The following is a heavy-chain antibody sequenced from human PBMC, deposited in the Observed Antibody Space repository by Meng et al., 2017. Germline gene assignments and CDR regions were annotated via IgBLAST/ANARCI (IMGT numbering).Heavy chain of an antibody. CDR2: ISYDGSNK. D-gene: IGHD3-22*01. J-gene: IGHJ4*02. CDR1: GFTFSSYA. V-gene: IGHV3-30*01. Sequence: VQLAESGGGVVHPGTFMRLSCSDSGFTFSSYAMHWVRQAPGKGLEWVAVISYDGSNKYYADSVKGRFTISRDNSKNTLYLQMNSLRAEDTAVYYSATMIVVNYWGQGTLVTVSS. CDR3: ATMIVVNY.